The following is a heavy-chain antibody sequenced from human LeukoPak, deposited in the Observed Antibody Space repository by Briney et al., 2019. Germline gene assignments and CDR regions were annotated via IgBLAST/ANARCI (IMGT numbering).Heavy chain of an antibody. CDR2: INSDGSST. V-gene: IGHV3-74*01. D-gene: IGHD3-22*01. CDR3: ASTYYYDSSGYLLDY. Sequence: GGSLRLSCAASGLTFSSYWMHWVRQAPGKGLVWVSRINSDGSSTSYADSVKGRFTISRDNAKNTLYLQMNSLRAEDTAVYYCASTYYYDSSGYLLDYWGQGTLVTVSS. CDR1: GLTFSSYW. J-gene: IGHJ4*02.